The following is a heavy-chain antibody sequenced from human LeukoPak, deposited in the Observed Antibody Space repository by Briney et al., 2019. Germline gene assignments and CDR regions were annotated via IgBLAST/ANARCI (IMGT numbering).Heavy chain of an antibody. CDR1: GFTFSHYG. Sequence: PGGSLRLTCAASGFTFSHYGMHWVRQTPGAGLEWVAVIWSDGSDKYYAKSVKGRFTISRDNSKNSLFLQMNSLRAEDTAVYYCAKDAQRGFDYSNSLQNWGPGSLVTVSS. J-gene: IGHJ1*01. V-gene: IGHV3-33*06. CDR2: IWSDGSDK. CDR3: AKDAQRGFDYSNSLQN. D-gene: IGHD4-11*01.